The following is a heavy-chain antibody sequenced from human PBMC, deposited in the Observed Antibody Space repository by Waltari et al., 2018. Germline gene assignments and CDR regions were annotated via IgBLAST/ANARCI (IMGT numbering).Heavy chain of an antibody. D-gene: IGHD3-10*01. CDR1: GGTFTSHA. V-gene: IGHV1-69*01. CDR3: ARDNTRGVYGSGENWFDP. Sequence: QVQVVQSGAEVKKPGSSVKVSCKASGGTFTSHAISWVRQAPGQGLEWMGGIIPIFGTTNYAQKFQCRVTITADESTSTAYMELRSLRSEDTAIYYCARDNTRGVYGSGENWFDPWGQGTLVTVSS. J-gene: IGHJ5*02. CDR2: IIPIFGTT.